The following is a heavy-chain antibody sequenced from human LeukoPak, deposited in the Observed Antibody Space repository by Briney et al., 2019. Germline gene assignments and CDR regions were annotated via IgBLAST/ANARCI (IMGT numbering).Heavy chain of an antibody. Sequence: PSETLSLTCTVSGNSISSGYYWGWIRQPPGKGLEWIGIIYHTGTTYYNSSLKSRVTISVDTSKNQFSLKPNFVTAADTAVYYCARKGRGPYGSVNGYFDYWGQGTLVTVSS. CDR2: IYHTGTT. D-gene: IGHD3-10*01. CDR3: ARKGRGPYGSVNGYFDY. CDR1: GNSISSGYY. J-gene: IGHJ4*02. V-gene: IGHV4-38-2*02.